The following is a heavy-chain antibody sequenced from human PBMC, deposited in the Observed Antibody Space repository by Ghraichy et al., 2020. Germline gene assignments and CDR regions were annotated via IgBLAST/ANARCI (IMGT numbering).Heavy chain of an antibody. CDR1: GFTFSSYW. J-gene: IGHJ4*02. CDR3: ATGGIVVVVAATDY. CDR2: IKQDGSEK. D-gene: IGHD2-15*01. V-gene: IGHV3-7*01. Sequence: GGSLRLSCAASGFTFSSYWMSWVRQAPGKGLEWVANIKQDGSEKYYVDSVKGRFTISRDNAKNSLYLQMNSLRAEDTAVYYCATGGIVVVVAATDYWGQGTLVTVSS.